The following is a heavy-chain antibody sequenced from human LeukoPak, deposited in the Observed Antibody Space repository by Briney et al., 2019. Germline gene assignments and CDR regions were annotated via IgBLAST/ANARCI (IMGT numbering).Heavy chain of an antibody. Sequence: ASVKVSCKASGYTFTGYYMHWVRQAPGQGLEWMGRINPNSGGTNYAQKFQGRVTMTRDTSISTAYTELSRLRSDDTAVYYCARASTPHDFWSGYATYYYYYMDVWGKGTTVTVSS. CDR1: GYTFTGYY. V-gene: IGHV1-2*06. CDR2: INPNSGGT. D-gene: IGHD3-3*01. CDR3: ARASTPHDFWSGYATYYYYYMDV. J-gene: IGHJ6*03.